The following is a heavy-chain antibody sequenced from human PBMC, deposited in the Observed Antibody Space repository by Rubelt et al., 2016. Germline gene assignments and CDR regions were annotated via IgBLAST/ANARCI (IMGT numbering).Heavy chain of an antibody. Sequence: QVQLQESGPGLVKPSETLSLTCTVSGGSISSYYWTWIRQPPGKGLEWIGYIYYSGSTNYSPSLKRRVTISVDTSRNQFSRKLSSGTAADTAVYYCARHGAGSSPVKIWGQGTMVTVSS. CDR2: IYYSGST. J-gene: IGHJ3*02. CDR1: GGSISSYY. V-gene: IGHV4-59*08. D-gene: IGHD3-10*01. CDR3: ARHGAGSSPVKI.